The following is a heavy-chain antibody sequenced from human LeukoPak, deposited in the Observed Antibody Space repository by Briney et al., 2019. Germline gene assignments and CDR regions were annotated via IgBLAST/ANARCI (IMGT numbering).Heavy chain of an antibody. CDR1: GGSISSYY. CDR2: IYYSGTT. Sequence: PSETLSLTCTVSGGSISSYYWSWIRRPPGKGLEWIGYIYYSGTTNYDPSLKSRVTISVDTSKNQFSLKLSSVTAADTAVYYCARGVYIAAAQYGYWGQGTLVTVSS. D-gene: IGHD6-13*01. V-gene: IGHV4-59*01. J-gene: IGHJ4*02. CDR3: ARGVYIAAAQYGY.